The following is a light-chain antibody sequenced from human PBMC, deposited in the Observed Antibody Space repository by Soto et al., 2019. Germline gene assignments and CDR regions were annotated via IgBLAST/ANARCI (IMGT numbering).Light chain of an antibody. J-gene: IGKJ4*01. CDR1: QIIVGNN. Sequence: EIVLTQSPATLSLSPGERATLSCKTSQIIVGNNLAWYQQKPGQAPRLLMYGASSRATGIPDRFSGSGTGTDFTLTISSLEPEDFAVYYCQQRSNWPLTFGGGTKVDIK. V-gene: IGKV3D-20*02. CDR2: GAS. CDR3: QQRSNWPLT.